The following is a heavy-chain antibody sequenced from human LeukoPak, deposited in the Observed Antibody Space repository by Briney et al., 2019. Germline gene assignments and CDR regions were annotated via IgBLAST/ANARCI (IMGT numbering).Heavy chain of an antibody. J-gene: IGHJ4*02. CDR1: GFTFRSYA. V-gene: IGHV3-30*01. D-gene: IGHD1-14*01. Sequence: PGGSLRLSCAASGFTFRSYAMHWVRQAPGKGLEWVAVISYDGSNKYYADSVKGRFTISRDNSKNTLYLQMNSLRAEDTAVYYCARGAGGPIFYYFDYWGQGTLVTVSS. CDR2: ISYDGSNK. CDR3: ARGAGGPIFYYFDY.